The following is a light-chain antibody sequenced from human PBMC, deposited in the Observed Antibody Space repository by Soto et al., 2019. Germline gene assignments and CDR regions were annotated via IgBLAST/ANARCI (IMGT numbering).Light chain of an antibody. J-gene: IGKJ1*01. Sequence: DIQMTQSPSSLSASVGDSVSITCRASQGIGNNLGWYQQKPGEAPKRLIYGTSNLQTGVPSRFSGSGSGTEFTLTITSLRHEDVATYYCLQHDTYPRTFGQGTKL. CDR2: GTS. CDR1: QGIGNN. CDR3: LQHDTYPRT. V-gene: IGKV1-17*01.